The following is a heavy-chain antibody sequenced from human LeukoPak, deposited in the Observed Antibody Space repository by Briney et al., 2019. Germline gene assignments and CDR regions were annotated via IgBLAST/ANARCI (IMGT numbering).Heavy chain of an antibody. CDR3: ATSPLGSCTHARCYPLDS. CDR2: ISGSDPGT. V-gene: IGHV3-23*01. D-gene: IGHD2-8*01. J-gene: IGHJ4*02. Sequence: GGSLRLSCAASGFTFGTYAMSWVRQAPGKRLGWVAAISGSDPGTYHADSVKGRFTISRDNSKNTLYLQMNSLRAEDTALYFCATSPLGSCTHARCYPLDSWGQGTLVTVSS. CDR1: GFTFGTYA.